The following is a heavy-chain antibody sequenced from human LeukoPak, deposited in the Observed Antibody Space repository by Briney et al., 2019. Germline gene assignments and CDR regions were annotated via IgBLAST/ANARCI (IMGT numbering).Heavy chain of an antibody. CDR2: TNFSGST. J-gene: IGHJ4*02. D-gene: IGHD5-18*01. Sequence: SETLSLTCTVSGGSISSYYWTWIRQPPGRGLEWIGYTNFSGSTNYNPSLRSRVTISADTSKNQFSLNLSSVTAADTAVYYWVRDREAMAAFDYWGQGTLVTVSS. CDR1: GGSISSYY. V-gene: IGHV4-59*01. CDR3: VRDREAMAAFDY.